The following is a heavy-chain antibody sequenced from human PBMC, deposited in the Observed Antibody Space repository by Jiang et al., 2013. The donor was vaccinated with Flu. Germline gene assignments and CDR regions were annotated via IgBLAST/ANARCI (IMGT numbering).Heavy chain of an antibody. CDR1: GYSFANYW. D-gene: IGHD2/OR15-2a*01. CDR2: IYPDDSDI. V-gene: IGHV5-51*01. J-gene: IGHJ6*02. CDR3: ARIVLLYYYGMDV. Sequence: GAEVKKPGESLKISCKASGYSFANYWLGWVRQKPGEGLEWMGLIYPDDSDIRYNPSFQGQITISVDKSVTTAYLQWSSLKASDTAMYYCARIVLLYYYGMDVWGQGTTVTVSS.